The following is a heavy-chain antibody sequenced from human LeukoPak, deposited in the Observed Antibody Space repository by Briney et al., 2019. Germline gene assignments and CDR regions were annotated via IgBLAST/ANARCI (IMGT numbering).Heavy chain of an antibody. CDR3: AGGDYSSSFDF. J-gene: IGHJ3*01. CDR1: GGSISSYY. V-gene: IGHV4-59*01. CDR2: IYYSGST. D-gene: IGHD6-13*01. Sequence: SETLSLTCTVSGGSISSYYWSWIRQPPGKGLERIGYIYYSGSTNYNPSLKSRVTISVDTSKNQFSLKLSSVTAADTAVYYCAGGDYSSSFDFWGQGTMVTVSS.